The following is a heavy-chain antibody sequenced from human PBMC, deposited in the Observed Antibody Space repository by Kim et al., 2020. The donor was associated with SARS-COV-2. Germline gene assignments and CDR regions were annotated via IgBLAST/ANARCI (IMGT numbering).Heavy chain of an antibody. V-gene: IGHV3-43*01. Sequence: YYADSVKGRFTISRDNSKNSLYLQMNSLRTEDTALYYCAKDISAAGAFDYWGQGTLVTVSS. J-gene: IGHJ4*02. CDR3: AKDISAAGAFDY. D-gene: IGHD6-13*01.